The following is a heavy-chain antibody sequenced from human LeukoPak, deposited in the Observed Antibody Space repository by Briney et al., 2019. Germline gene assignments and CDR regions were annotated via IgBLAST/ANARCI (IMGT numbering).Heavy chain of an antibody. CDR2: MYTIGST. CDR1: GGSISSGSYY. V-gene: IGHV4-61*02. D-gene: IGHD3-3*01. Sequence: PSQTLSLTCIVSGGSISSGSYYWSWIPQPAGKGLEWIGRMYTIGSTNYNPSLKSRVTISVHTSKNQFSLKLISVTAADTGVYYCARFPWSGAPNWFDPWGQGTLVTVSS. CDR3: ARFPWSGAPNWFDP. J-gene: IGHJ5*02.